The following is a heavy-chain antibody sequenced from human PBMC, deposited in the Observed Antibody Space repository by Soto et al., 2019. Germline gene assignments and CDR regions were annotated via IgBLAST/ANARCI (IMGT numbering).Heavy chain of an antibody. Sequence: SETLSLTCTVSGGSISSYYWSWIRQPPGKGLEWIGYIYYSGSTNYNPSLKSRVTISVDTSKNQFSLKLSSVTAADTAVYYCARVPNRYDYGDYYFDYWGQGTLVTVSS. CDR3: ARVPNRYDYGDYYFDY. D-gene: IGHD4-17*01. V-gene: IGHV4-59*01. CDR2: IYYSGST. J-gene: IGHJ4*02. CDR1: GGSISSYY.